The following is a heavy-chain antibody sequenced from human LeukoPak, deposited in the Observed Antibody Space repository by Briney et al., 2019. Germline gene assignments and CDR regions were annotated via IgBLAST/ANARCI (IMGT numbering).Heavy chain of an antibody. V-gene: IGHV4-59*12. D-gene: IGHD3-22*01. Sequence: SETLSLTCTVSGGSISSYYWSWIRQPPGKGLEWIGYIYYSGSTNYNPSLKSRVTISVDTSKNQSSLKLSSVTAADTAVYYCAREVGWLSADYWGQGTLVTVSS. CDR1: GGSISSYY. J-gene: IGHJ4*02. CDR3: AREVGWLSADY. CDR2: IYYSGST.